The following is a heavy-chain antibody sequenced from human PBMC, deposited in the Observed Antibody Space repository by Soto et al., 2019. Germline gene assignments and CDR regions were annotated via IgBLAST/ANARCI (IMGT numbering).Heavy chain of an antibody. D-gene: IGHD2-15*01. CDR1: GVTFSSYV. Sequence: QVQLVEAGGGVVHPGRSLRLSCAASGVTFSSYVMHWVRQAPGKGLEWVAIISYDGNNKYYADSGKGRFTISRDNYKNTLYLKRNRMSADNTAVYYYARAGCAGSSYHTLVGLGFGMDVWGQGTTGTVSS. V-gene: IGHV3-30-3*01. CDR2: ISYDGNNK. CDR3: ARAGCAGSSYHTLVGLGFGMDV. J-gene: IGHJ6*02.